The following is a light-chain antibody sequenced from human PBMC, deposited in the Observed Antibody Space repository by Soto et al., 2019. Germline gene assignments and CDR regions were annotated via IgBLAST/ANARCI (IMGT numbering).Light chain of an antibody. CDR2: GAS. J-gene: IGKJ1*01. CDR3: QQRSNWPPTWT. CDR1: QSVSSN. Sequence: EIVLTQSPATLAFSPGERSTLSCSAIQSVSSNLAWYQQKPGQAPRLLIYGASTRATGIPARFSGSGSGTDFTLTISSLEPEDFAVYYCQQRSNWPPTWTFGQGTKVDIK. V-gene: IGKV3-11*01.